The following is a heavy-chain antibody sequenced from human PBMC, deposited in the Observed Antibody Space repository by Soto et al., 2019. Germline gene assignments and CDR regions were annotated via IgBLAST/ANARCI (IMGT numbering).Heavy chain of an antibody. Sequence: GGSLRLSCAASGFTFSSYAMSWVRQAPGKGLEWVSAISGSGGSTYYADSVKGRFTISRDNSKNTLYLQMNSLRAEDTAVYYCASTGITIFGVVIGVPNYYYMDVWGKGTTVTVSS. J-gene: IGHJ6*03. CDR1: GFTFSSYA. V-gene: IGHV3-23*01. CDR2: ISGSGGST. D-gene: IGHD3-3*01. CDR3: ASTGITIFGVVIGVPNYYYMDV.